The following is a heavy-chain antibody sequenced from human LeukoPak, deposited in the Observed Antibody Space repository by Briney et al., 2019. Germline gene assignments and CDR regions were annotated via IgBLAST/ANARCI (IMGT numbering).Heavy chain of an antibody. CDR3: GRNLGSGSDP. J-gene: IGHJ5*02. CDR2: THYTGEP. CDR1: GDSISGPF. Sequence: SETLSLTCNVSGDSISGPFWTWFRQSPGRGLEWFGYTHYTGEPTSNQSLKSRLTMSVDTSKNKVNLRRRSVTAADPAVYYCGRNLGSGSDPWGQGTLVTVSS. V-gene: IGHV4-59*11. D-gene: IGHD3-10*01.